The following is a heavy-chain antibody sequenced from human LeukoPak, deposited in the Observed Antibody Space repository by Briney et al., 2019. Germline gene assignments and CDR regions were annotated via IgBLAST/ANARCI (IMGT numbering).Heavy chain of an antibody. CDR2: IYYSGST. CDR1: GASISSYY. Sequence: SETLSLTCTVSGASISSYYWSWIRQPPGKGLEWIGYIYYSGSTNYNPSLKSRVTISVDTSKNQFSLKLSSVTAADTAVYYCATSLLWFGESLGYWGQGTLVTVSS. J-gene: IGHJ4*02. D-gene: IGHD3-10*01. V-gene: IGHV4-59*08. CDR3: ATSLLWFGESLGY.